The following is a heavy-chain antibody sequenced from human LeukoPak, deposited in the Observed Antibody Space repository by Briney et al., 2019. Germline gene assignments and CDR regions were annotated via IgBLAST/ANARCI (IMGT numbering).Heavy chain of an antibody. CDR3: ARHDFGGNSGDY. CDR1: GFTFSSYG. Sequence: GGSLRLSGAASGFTFSSYGMNWVRQAPGKGLEWVSYIGTSGSTIYYADSVKGRFTVSRDNARNSLYLQMNSLRDEDTAVYYCARHDFGGNSGDYWGQGTRVTVSS. J-gene: IGHJ4*02. V-gene: IGHV3-48*02. D-gene: IGHD4-23*01. CDR2: IGTSGSTI.